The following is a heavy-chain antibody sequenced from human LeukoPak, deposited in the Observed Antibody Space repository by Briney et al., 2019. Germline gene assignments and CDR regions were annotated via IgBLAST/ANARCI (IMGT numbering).Heavy chain of an antibody. Sequence: SVKLSCKSSGGTFSSYAISWVRLAHGQGLEWMGGIIPIFGTANYAQKFQGRVTITADESTSTAYMELSSLRAEDTAVYYCAQGGIVVVPAAENWFDPWGQGTLVTVSS. J-gene: IGHJ5*02. CDR2: IIPIFGTA. CDR3: AQGGIVVVPAAENWFDP. D-gene: IGHD2-2*01. CDR1: GGTFSSYA. V-gene: IGHV1-69*13.